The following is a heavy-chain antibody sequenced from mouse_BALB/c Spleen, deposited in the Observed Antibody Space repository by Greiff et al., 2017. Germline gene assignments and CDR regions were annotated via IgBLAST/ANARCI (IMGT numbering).Heavy chain of an antibody. CDR3: ARHEGGYYYFDY. V-gene: IGHV5-6*01. J-gene: IGHJ2*01. D-gene: IGHD2-3*01. CDR1: GFTFSSYG. Sequence: EVMLVESGGDLVKPGGSLKLSCAASGFTFSSYGMSWVRQTPDKRLEWVATISSGGSYTYYPDSVKGRFTISRDNAKNTLYLQMSSLKSEDTAMYYCARHEGGYYYFDYWGQGTTLTVSS. CDR2: ISSGGSYT.